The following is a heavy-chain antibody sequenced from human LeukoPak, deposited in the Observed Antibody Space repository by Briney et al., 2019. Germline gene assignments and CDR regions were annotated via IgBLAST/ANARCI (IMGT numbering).Heavy chain of an antibody. J-gene: IGHJ4*02. V-gene: IGHV4-59*08. CDR2: IYYSGST. CDR3: ARQKDSSSWGFFDY. CDR1: GGSISSYY. D-gene: IGHD6-13*01. Sequence: SETLSLTCTVSGGSISSYYWSWIRQPPGKGLEWIGYIYYSGSTNYNPSLKSRVTISVDTSKNQFSLKLSSVTAADTAVYYCARQKDSSSWGFFDYWGQGTLVTVSS.